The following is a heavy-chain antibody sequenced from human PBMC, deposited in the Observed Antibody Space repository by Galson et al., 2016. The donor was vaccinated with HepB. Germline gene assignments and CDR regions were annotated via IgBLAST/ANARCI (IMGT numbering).Heavy chain of an antibody. CDR2: ISYDGRNK. Sequence: QAPGKGLGWVAVISYDGRNKYYADSVKGRFTISRDNSKNTLYLQMNSLRAEDTAVYYRARTYGSGSYRRDAFDIWGQGTMVTVSS. V-gene: IGHV3-30-3*01. D-gene: IGHD3-10*01. J-gene: IGHJ3*02. CDR3: ARTYGSGSYRRDAFDI.